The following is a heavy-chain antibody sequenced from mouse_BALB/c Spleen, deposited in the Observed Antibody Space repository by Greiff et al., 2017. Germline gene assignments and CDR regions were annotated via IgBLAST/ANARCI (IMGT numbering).Heavy chain of an antibody. CDR2: ISSGGSYT. CDR3: ARHPITTVVATNAMDY. V-gene: IGHV5-6*01. J-gene: IGHJ4*01. D-gene: IGHD1-1*01. Sequence: EVMLVESGGDLVKPGGSLKLSCAASGFTFSSYGMSWVRQTPDKRLEWVATISSGGSYTYYPDSVKGRFTISRDNAKNTLYLQMSSLKSEDTAMYYCARHPITTVVATNAMDYWGQGTSVTVSS. CDR1: GFTFSSYG.